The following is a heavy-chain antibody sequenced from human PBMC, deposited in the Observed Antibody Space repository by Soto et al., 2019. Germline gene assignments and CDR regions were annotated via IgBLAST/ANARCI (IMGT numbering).Heavy chain of an antibody. CDR3: AKAHPWYYDILTGSFDA. J-gene: IGHJ4*02. V-gene: IGHV3-23*01. Sequence: PGGSLRLSCAASGFTFSSYAMSWVRQAPGKGLEWVSAISGSGGSTYYADSVKGRFTISRDNSKNTLYLQMNSLRAEDTAVYYCAKAHPWYYDILTGSFDAWGQGTLVTVSS. D-gene: IGHD3-9*01. CDR2: ISGSGGST. CDR1: GFTFSSYA.